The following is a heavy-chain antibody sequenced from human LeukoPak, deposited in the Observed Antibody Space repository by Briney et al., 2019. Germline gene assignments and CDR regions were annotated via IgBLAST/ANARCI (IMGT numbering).Heavy chain of an antibody. CDR3: ARVYDFWSGYQNPFDY. CDR2: ISVYNGKT. Sequence: ASVKVSCKASGYTFTAFGISWVRQAPGQGLEWMGWISVYNGKTNYAQKLQGRVTMTTDTSTSTAYMELRSLRSDDTAVYYCARVYDFWSGYQNPFDYWGQGTLVTVSS. V-gene: IGHV1-18*01. CDR1: GYTFTAFG. D-gene: IGHD3-3*01. J-gene: IGHJ4*02.